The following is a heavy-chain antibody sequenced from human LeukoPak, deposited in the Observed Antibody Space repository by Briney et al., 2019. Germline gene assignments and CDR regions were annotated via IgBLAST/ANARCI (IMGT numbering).Heavy chain of an antibody. CDR2: ISSSSSYI. D-gene: IGHD6-13*01. CDR1: GFTFSTYS. V-gene: IGHV3-21*01. J-gene: IGHJ4*02. CDR3: ARDEGSSSWYGALDY. Sequence: PGGSLRLSCAASGFTFSTYSMYWVGQAPGKGLEWVSSISSSSSYIYYADSVKGRFTISRDNAKNSLYLQMNSLRAEDTAVYYCARDEGSSSWYGALDYWGQGTLVTVSS.